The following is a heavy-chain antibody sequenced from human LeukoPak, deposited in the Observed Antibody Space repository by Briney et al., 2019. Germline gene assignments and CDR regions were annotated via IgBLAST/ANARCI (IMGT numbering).Heavy chain of an antibody. CDR1: GYNFTNHC. CDR2: ICPGDSDI. J-gene: IGHJ6*02. V-gene: IGHV5-51*01. CDR3: ATSIISVNSYYHAMDV. D-gene: IGHD3-16*01. Sequence: GESLKISRKGSGYNFTNHCIGWVRQMPGKGLEWMRIICPGDSDIRYSPSFQGQVTISADKSISTAYLQWSSLKASDTAIYYCATSIISVNSYYHAMDVWGQGTTVTVSS.